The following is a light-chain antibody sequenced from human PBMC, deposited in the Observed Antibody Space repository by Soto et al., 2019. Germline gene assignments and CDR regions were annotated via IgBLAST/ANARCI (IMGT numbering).Light chain of an antibody. Sequence: GDRVTITCRASRNINTWLAWYQQKPGKAPKLLIYDVSTLHRGVPSRFSGSGSGTEFTLTISSLQPDDFATYYCQQYGSYWWSFGQGTKVDIK. V-gene: IGKV1-5*01. CDR1: RNINTW. CDR2: DVS. CDR3: QQYGSYWWS. J-gene: IGKJ1*01.